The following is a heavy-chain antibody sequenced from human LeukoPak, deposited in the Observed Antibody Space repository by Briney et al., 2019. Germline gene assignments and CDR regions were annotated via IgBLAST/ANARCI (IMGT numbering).Heavy chain of an antibody. V-gene: IGHV5-51*01. CDR2: IYPGDSDT. CDR3: ARQASLFYYGSGSSPWYFDY. D-gene: IGHD3-10*01. Sequence: ESLKIYCKGSGYSFTSYWIGWVRQMPGKGLEWTGIIYPGDSDTRYSPSFQGQVTISADKSISTAYLQWSSLKASDTAMYYCARQASLFYYGSGSSPWYFDYWGQGTLVTVSS. J-gene: IGHJ4*02. CDR1: GYSFTSYW.